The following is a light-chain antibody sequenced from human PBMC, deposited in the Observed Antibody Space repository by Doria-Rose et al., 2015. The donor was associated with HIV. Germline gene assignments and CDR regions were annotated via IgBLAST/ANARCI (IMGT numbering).Light chain of an antibody. Sequence: SAHTTVIYEGNQRPSGVPDRFSCSIDSSSNSASLTISGLKTEDEADYYCQSYDSSTWVFGGGTKLTVL. J-gene: IGLJ3*02. V-gene: IGLV6-57*02. CDR3: QSYDSSTWV. CDR2: EGN.